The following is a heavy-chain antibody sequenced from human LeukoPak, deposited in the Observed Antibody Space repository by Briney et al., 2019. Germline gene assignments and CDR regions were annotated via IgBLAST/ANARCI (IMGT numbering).Heavy chain of an antibody. CDR1: GDSISGSSYY. CDR2: IYYSGST. V-gene: IGHV4-39*07. Sequence: PSETLSLTCTVSGDSISGSSYYWGWIRQSPGKGLEWIGFIYYSGSTNYNPSLKSRVTISVDTSKNQFSLKLSSVTAADTAVYYCARDSYSSSWYLAFDIWGQGTMVTVSS. D-gene: IGHD6-13*01. CDR3: ARDSYSSSWYLAFDI. J-gene: IGHJ3*02.